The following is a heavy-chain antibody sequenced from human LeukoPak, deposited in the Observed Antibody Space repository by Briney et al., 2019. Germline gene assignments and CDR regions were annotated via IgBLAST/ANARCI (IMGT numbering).Heavy chain of an antibody. J-gene: IGHJ4*02. V-gene: IGHV1-69*04. CDR2: IIPILGIA. CDR3: ARGDDSSAFDY. CDR1: GGTFSSYA. Sequence: ASVKVSCKASGGTFSSYAISWVRQAPGQGLEWMGRIIPILGIANYAQEFQGRVTISADKSTSTAYMELSSLRSEDTAVYYCARGDDSSAFDYWGQGTLVTVSS. D-gene: IGHD3-3*01.